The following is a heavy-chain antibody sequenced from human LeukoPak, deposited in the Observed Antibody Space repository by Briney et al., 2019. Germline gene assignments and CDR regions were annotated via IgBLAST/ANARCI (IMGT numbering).Heavy chain of an antibody. Sequence: ASVKVSCKASGYTFTNYGISGVRQAPGQGLEWVGWISAYNGNTNYAQNLQDRVTMTTDTSTSAAYMELRSLISDDTAVYYCAREGPVAVAGLDYWGQGTLVTVSS. CDR3: AREGPVAVAGLDY. J-gene: IGHJ4*02. CDR1: GYTFTNYG. CDR2: ISAYNGNT. D-gene: IGHD6-19*01. V-gene: IGHV1-18*01.